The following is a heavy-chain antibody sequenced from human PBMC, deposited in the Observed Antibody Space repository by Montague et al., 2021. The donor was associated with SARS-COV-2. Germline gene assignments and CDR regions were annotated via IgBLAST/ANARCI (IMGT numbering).Heavy chain of an antibody. J-gene: IGHJ4*02. D-gene: IGHD3-10*01. V-gene: IGHV4-34*01. CDR3: ARGARQGYGFRLGSFDS. CDR1: GGSFSGHY. CDR2: INHSGST. Sequence: SETLSLTCAVYGGSFSGHYCNWIRQPPGKGLEWIGEINHSGSTNNNPSLKSRVTMSVDTSKNQFSLKLSSVTAADTAVYYCARGARQGYGFRLGSFDSWGQGTLVTVSS.